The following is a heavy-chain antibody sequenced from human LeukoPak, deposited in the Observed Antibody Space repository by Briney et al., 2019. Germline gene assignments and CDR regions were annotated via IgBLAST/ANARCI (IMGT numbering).Heavy chain of an antibody. CDR3: ARGPYDFWFNLMGV. V-gene: IGHV4-34*01. CDR2: INHSGST. J-gene: IGHJ6*03. D-gene: IGHD3-3*01. Sequence: PSETLSLTCAVYGGSFSGYYWSWIRQPPGKGLEWIGEINHSGSTNYNPSLKSRVTISVDTSKNQFSLKLSSVTAADTAVYYCARGPYDFWFNLMGVWGKGTTVTVSS. CDR1: GGSFSGYY.